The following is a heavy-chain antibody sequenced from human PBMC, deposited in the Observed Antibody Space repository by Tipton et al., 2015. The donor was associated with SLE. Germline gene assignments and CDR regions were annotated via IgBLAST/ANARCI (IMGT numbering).Heavy chain of an antibody. D-gene: IGHD6-13*01. J-gene: IGHJ3*02. V-gene: IGHV4-34*01. CDR2: INHSGST. CDR1: GGSFSGYY. Sequence: TLSLTCAVYGGSFSGYYWRWIRQPPGKGLEWIGEINHSGSTNYNPSLKSRVTISVDTSKNQFSLKLSSVTAADTAVYYCARGTPAVAAAGRRAFDIWGQGTMVTVSS. CDR3: ARGTPAVAAAGRRAFDI.